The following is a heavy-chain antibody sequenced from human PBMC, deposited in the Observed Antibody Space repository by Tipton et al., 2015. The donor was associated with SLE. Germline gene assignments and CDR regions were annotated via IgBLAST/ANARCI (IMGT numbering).Heavy chain of an antibody. CDR2: IFYDGST. CDR3: ARSFGGDFWSGYFDY. D-gene: IGHD3-3*01. J-gene: IGHJ4*02. V-gene: IGHV4-59*11. CDR1: GGSISSRF. Sequence: TLSLTCTVSGGSISSRFWSWLRQPPGKGLEWIGYIFYDGSTNYNPSLQSRVTISVDRSKNQFSLKLSSETAADTAVYYCARSFGGDFWSGYFDYWGQGTLVTVSS.